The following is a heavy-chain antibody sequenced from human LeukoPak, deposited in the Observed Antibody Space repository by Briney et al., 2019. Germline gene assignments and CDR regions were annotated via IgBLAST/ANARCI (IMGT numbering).Heavy chain of an antibody. V-gene: IGHV4-59*08. J-gene: IGHJ5*02. Sequence: PSETLSLTCTVSGGSISSYYWSWIRQPPGKGLEWIGYIYYSGSTNYNPSLKSRVTISVDTSKNQFSLKLSSVTAADTAVYYCATLGYCSGGSCYSDNWFDPWGQGTLVTVSS. CDR1: GGSISSYY. CDR3: ATLGYCSGGSCYSDNWFDP. D-gene: IGHD2-15*01. CDR2: IYYSGST.